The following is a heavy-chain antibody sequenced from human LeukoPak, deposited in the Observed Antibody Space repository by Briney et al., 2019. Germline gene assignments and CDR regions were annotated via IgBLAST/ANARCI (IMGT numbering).Heavy chain of an antibody. CDR3: AREDYYYGMDV. J-gene: IGHJ6*02. CDR2: INPNSGGT. V-gene: IGHV1-2*06. Sequence: WMGRINPNSGGTNYAQKFQGRVTMTRDTSISTAYMELSRLRSDDTAVYYCAREDYYYGMDVWGQGTTVTVSS.